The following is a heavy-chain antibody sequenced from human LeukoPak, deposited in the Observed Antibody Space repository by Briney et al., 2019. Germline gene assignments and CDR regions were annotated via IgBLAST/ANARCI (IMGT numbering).Heavy chain of an antibody. CDR2: IGTAGDT. J-gene: IGHJ6*03. V-gene: IGHV3-13*01. CDR3: ARGELETSYYYYYYMDV. Sequence: GGSLRLSCAASGFTFSSYDMHWVRQATGKGLEWVSAIGTAGDTYYPGSVKGRFTISRENAKNSLYLQMNSLRAGDTAVYYCARGELETSYYYYYYMDVWGKGTTVTVPS. CDR1: GFTFSSYD. D-gene: IGHD3-10*01.